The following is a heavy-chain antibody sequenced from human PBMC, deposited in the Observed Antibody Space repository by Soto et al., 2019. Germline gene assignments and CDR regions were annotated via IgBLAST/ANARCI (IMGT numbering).Heavy chain of an antibody. D-gene: IGHD2-15*01. Sequence: GGSLRLSCAASGFTFSSYSMNWVRQAPGKGLEWVSSISSSSSYIYYADSVKGRFTISRDDAKNSLYLQMNSLRAEDTAVYYCARLIHSGWFDPWGQGTLVTVSS. CDR3: ARLIHSGWFDP. J-gene: IGHJ5*02. CDR2: ISSSSSYI. V-gene: IGHV3-21*01. CDR1: GFTFSSYS.